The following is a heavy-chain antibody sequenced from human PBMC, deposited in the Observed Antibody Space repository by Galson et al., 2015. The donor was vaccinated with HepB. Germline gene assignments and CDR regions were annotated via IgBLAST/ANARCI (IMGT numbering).Heavy chain of an antibody. CDR2: IYYSGST. CDR3: AREPVGHCGDTRCWRDAFDI. V-gene: IGHV4-61*01. J-gene: IGHJ3*02. Sequence: ETLSLTCTVSGGSVSSGSYYWSWIRQPPEKGLEWIGYIYYSGSTNYNPSLKGRVTISLDRSKNQFSLKLNSVTAADTAIYYCAREPVGHCGDTRCWRDAFDIWGQGTLVTVSS. CDR1: GGSVSSGSYY. D-gene: IGHD2-2*01.